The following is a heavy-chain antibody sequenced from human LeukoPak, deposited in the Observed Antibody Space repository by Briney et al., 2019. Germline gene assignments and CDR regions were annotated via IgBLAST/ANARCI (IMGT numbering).Heavy chain of an antibody. J-gene: IGHJ2*01. D-gene: IGHD4-23*01. CDR3: AKNNDYGGSYWYFDL. CDR1: GFTFSSYE. Sequence: GGSLSLSCAASGFTFSSYEMNWVRQAPGKGLEWVSYISSSGSTIYYADSVKGRFTISRDNAKNSLYLQMSSLRDEDTAVYYCAKNNDYGGSYWYFDLWGRGTLVTVSS. V-gene: IGHV3-48*03. CDR2: ISSSGSTI.